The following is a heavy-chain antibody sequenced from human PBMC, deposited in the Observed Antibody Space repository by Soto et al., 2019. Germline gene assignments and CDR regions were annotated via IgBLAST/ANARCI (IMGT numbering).Heavy chain of an antibody. CDR3: AKATTNGGWFNPCEP. D-gene: IGHD6-19*01. J-gene: IGHJ5*02. CDR1: GFSFVNYA. CDR2: LSGSGTST. Sequence: EVQLLESGGGLVQPGGSLRLSCAASGFSFVNYAMNWVRQAPGKGLEWVSGLSGSGTSTYYADSVKGRFTISRDNSRDTPLLQRNRLTAYDTAVYYGAKATTNGGWFNPCEPWGQGGLVTVSS. V-gene: IGHV3-23*01.